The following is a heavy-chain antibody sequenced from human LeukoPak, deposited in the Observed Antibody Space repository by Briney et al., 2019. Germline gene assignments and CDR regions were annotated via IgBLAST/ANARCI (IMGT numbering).Heavy chain of an antibody. D-gene: IGHD1-20*01. V-gene: IGHV3-30*04. CDR1: GFTFSSYA. CDR3: ARLTGTYYYYYGMDV. J-gene: IGHJ6*02. Sequence: HPGRSLRLSCAASGFTFSSYAMHWVRQAPGKGLEWVAVISYDGSNKYYADSVKGRFTISRDNSKNTLYLQMNSLRAEDTAVYYCARLTGTYYYYYGMDVWGQGTTVTVSS. CDR2: ISYDGSNK.